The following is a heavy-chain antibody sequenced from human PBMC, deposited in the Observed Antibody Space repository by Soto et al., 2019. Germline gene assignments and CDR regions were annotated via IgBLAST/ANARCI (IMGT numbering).Heavy chain of an antibody. CDR2: VSYSGST. CDR1: GSSITTYY. CDR3: ARDLKEYCSDGKCNWFDP. J-gene: IGHJ5*02. D-gene: IGHD2-15*01. V-gene: IGHV4-59*01. Sequence: SETLSLTCTVSGSSITTYYWSWIRQPPGKGLEWIGYVSYSGSTDYNPSLKSRVTISFDASKNQISLQVRSATAADAAVYYCARDLKEYCSDGKCNWFDPWGQGTLVTVS.